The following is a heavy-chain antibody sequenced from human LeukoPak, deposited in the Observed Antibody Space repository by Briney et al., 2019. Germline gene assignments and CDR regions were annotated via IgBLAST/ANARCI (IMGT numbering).Heavy chain of an antibody. V-gene: IGHV3-23*01. J-gene: IGHJ1*01. Sequence: GGSLRLSCAASGFTFSSYAMSWVRRAPGKGLEWVSAIGGSGGSRYYADSVKGRFTISRDNSKNTLYLQMNSLRAEDTAVYYCAKDQSGDQHWGQGTLVTVSS. CDR2: IGGSGGSR. CDR3: AKDQSGDQH. CDR1: GFTFSSYA. D-gene: IGHD3-3*01.